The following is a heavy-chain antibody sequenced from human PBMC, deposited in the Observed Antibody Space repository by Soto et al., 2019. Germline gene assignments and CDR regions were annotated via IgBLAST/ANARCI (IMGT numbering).Heavy chain of an antibody. V-gene: IGHV3-30-3*01. J-gene: IGHJ6*02. D-gene: IGHD3-3*01. CDR3: ARGGDVLRFLELYYYGLDV. Sequence: GGSLRLSCAASGFTFSSYAMHWVRQAPGKGLEWVAVISYDGSNKYYADSVKGRFTISRDNSKNTLYLQMNSLRAEDTAVYYCARGGDVLRFLELYYYGLDVWGQGTTVTVSS. CDR2: ISYDGSNK. CDR1: GFTFSSYA.